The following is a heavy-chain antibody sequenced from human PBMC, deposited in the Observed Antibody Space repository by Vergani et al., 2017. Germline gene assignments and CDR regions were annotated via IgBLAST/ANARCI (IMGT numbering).Heavy chain of an antibody. D-gene: IGHD1-14*01. V-gene: IGHV3-11*04. CDR2: ISPGASTV. CDR1: GFKFSDHY. J-gene: IGHJ6*02. CDR3: AKNPGISTARHYYAMDV. Sequence: LEESGGGSVKPGGSLRLSCAASGFKFSDHYMSWIRQAPGKGLEWVSHISPGASTVSYTDSVTGRFTVSRDNDNNSLTLDMTTLGVEDTAVYYCAKNPGISTARHYYAMDVWGQETTVTVSS.